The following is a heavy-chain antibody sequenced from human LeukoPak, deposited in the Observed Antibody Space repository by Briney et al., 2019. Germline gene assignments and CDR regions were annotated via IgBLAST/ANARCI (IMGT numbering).Heavy chain of an antibody. CDR2: IYYSGST. CDR3: ARGLRRDGYNFDY. D-gene: IGHD5-24*01. J-gene: IGHJ4*02. CDR1: GGSISSGDYY. V-gene: IGHV4-30-4*01. Sequence: SETLSLTCTVSGGSISSGDYYWSWIRQPPGKGLEWIGYIYYSGSTYYNPSLKSRVTISVDTSKNQFFLKLSSVTAADTAVYYCARGLRRDGYNFDYWGQGTLVTVSS.